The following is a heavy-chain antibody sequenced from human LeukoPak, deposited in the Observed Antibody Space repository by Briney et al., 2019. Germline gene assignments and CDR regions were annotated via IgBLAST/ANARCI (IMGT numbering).Heavy chain of an antibody. CDR1: GYTFTDYY. CDR3: ARGQAYYYGSGSYYNWFDP. CDR2: VNPNSGGT. V-gene: IGHV1-2*02. Sequence: ASVKVSCKASGYTFTDYYIHWVRQAPGQGLEWMGWVNPNSGGTNYAQKFQGRVTMTRDTSISTAYMELSRLRFDDTAVYYCARGQAYYYGSGSYYNWFDPWGQGTLVTVSS. D-gene: IGHD3-10*01. J-gene: IGHJ5*02.